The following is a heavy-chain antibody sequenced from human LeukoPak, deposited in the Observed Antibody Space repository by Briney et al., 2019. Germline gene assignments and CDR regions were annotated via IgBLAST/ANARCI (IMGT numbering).Heavy chain of an antibody. CDR3: ARVWGSYLDY. D-gene: IGHD1-26*01. V-gene: IGHV3-48*03. CDR2: ISSSGSTI. CDR1: GFTFSSYE. J-gene: IGHJ4*02. Sequence: PGGPLRLSCAASGFTFSSYEMNWVRQAPGKGLEWVSYISSSGSTIYYADSVKGRFTISRDNAKNSLYLQMNSLRAEDTAVYYCARVWGSYLDYWGQGTLVTVSS.